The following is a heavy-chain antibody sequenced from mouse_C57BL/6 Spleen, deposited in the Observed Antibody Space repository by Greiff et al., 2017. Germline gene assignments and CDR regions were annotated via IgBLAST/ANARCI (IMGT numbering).Heavy chain of an antibody. J-gene: IGHJ3*01. CDR2: ISDGSSYT. CDR3: AREGGPFAY. CDR1: GFTFSSYS. D-gene: IGHD3-3*01. Sequence: EVQGVESGGGLVKPGGSLKLSCAASGFTFSSYSLSWVRQTPEQRLAWVVNISDGSSYTNCTDNVKGRVTISRDNANNNLYMQMSHLKSEDTAMYYCAREGGPFAYWGQGTLVTVSA. V-gene: IGHV5-4*01.